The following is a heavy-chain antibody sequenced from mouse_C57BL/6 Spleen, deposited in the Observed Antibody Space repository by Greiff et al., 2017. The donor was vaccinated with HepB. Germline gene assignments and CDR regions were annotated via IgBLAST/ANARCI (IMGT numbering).Heavy chain of an antibody. Sequence: EVQLQQSGPVLVKPGASVKMSCKASGYTFTDYYMNWVKQSHGKSLEWIGVINPYNGGTSYNQKFKGKATLTVDKSSSTAYMELNSLTSEDSAVYYCASYYYGSSHYDAMDYWGQGTSVTVSS. J-gene: IGHJ4*01. CDR3: ASYYYGSSHYDAMDY. V-gene: IGHV1-19*01. CDR1: GYTFTDYY. D-gene: IGHD1-1*01. CDR2: INPYNGGT.